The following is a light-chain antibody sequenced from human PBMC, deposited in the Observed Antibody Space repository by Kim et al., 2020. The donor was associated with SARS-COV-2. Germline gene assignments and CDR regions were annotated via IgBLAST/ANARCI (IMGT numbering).Light chain of an antibody. CDR3: CSYAGNSMV. J-gene: IGLJ2*01. CDR1: NSDVGGYNY. CDR2: DVA. Sequence: QSALTQPRSVSGSPGQSVAISCTGTNSDVGGYNYVSWYQQLPGKAPKLMIYDVAARPSGVPDRFSGSKSGNTASLTISGLRAEDEADYYCCSYAGNSMVFGGGTQLTVL. V-gene: IGLV2-11*01.